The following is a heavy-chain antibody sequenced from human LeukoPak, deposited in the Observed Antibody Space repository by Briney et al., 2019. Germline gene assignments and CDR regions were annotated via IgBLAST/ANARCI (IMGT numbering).Heavy chain of an antibody. V-gene: IGHV3-30*18. CDR1: GFTFSSYG. Sequence: GGSLRLSCAASGFTFSSYGMHWVRQAPGKGLEWVAVISYDGSNKYYADSVKGRFTISRDNSKNTLYLQMNSLRAEDTAVYYCAKDRHKYYYDSSGYPVDYWGQGTLVTVSS. CDR2: ISYDGSNK. D-gene: IGHD3-22*01. CDR3: AKDRHKYYYDSSGYPVDY. J-gene: IGHJ4*02.